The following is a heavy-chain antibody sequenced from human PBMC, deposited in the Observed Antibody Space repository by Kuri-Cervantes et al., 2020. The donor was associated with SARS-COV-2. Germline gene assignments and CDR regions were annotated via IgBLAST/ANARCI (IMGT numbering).Heavy chain of an antibody. V-gene: IGHV3-21*01. CDR3: ARVYSGSYYNWFDP. Sequence: GESLKISCAASGFTFSSYSMNWVRQAPGKGLEWVSSISRSSSYIYYADSVKGRFTISRDNAKNSLYLQMNSLRAEDTAVYYCARVYSGSYYNWFDPWGQGTLVTVSS. CDR1: GFTFSSYS. CDR2: ISRSSSYI. D-gene: IGHD1-26*01. J-gene: IGHJ5*02.